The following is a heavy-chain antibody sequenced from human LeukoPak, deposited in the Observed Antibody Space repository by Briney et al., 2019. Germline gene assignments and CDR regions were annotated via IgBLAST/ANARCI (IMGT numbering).Heavy chain of an antibody. J-gene: IGHJ1*01. CDR3: ARAPSEVGGYYPEFFRH. CDR1: GFTFSRYW. D-gene: IGHD3-22*01. V-gene: IGHV3-74*01. Sequence: GGSLRLSCEASGFTFSRYWMHWVRQAPGKGLVWVSRIKSDGKTNYADSVKGRFTISRDNAKNTVSLQMDSLRAEDTGVYYCARAPSEVGGYYPEFFRHWGQGTLVTVSS. CDR2: IKSDGKT.